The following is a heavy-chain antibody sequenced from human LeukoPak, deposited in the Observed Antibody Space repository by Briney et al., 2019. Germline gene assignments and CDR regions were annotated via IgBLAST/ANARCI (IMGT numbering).Heavy chain of an antibody. CDR3: ARGGSSASYGGFYFDY. V-gene: IGHV3-33*01. J-gene: IGHJ4*02. D-gene: IGHD2-2*01. CDR1: GFTFSSYG. CDR2: IWSDGSNK. Sequence: GRSLRLSCAASGFTFSSYGMHWVRQAPGKGLEWVAIIWSDGSNKYYADSVKGRFTISRDNSRNTLYLQMNSLRAEDTAVYYCARGGSSASYGGFYFDYRGQGTLVTVSS.